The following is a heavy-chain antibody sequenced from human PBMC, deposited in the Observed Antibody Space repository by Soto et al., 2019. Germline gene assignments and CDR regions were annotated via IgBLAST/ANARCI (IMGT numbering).Heavy chain of an antibody. D-gene: IGHD2-15*01. CDR3: ASTPPFCMDV. CDR2: IYYSGST. Sequence: QVQLQESGPGLVKPSETLSLTCTVSGGSVSSGSYYWSWIRQPPGKGLEWIGYIYYSGSTNYNPSLKSRVTISVDTSKNQLPLKLSSVTAADTAVYYCASTPPFCMDVWGQGTTVTVSS. V-gene: IGHV4-61*01. J-gene: IGHJ6*02. CDR1: GGSVSSGSYY.